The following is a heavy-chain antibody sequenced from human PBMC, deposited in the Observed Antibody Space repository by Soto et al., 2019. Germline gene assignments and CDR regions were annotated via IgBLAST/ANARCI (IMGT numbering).Heavy chain of an antibody. J-gene: IGHJ4*02. CDR3: ARWSVAGTGTFDY. V-gene: IGHV1-3*01. CDR1: GYTFTSYA. CDR2: TNAGNGNT. Sequence: ASVKVSCKASGYTFTSYAMHWVRQAPGQRLEWMGWTNAGNGNTKYSQKFQGRVTITRDTSASTAYMELSSLRSEDTAVYYCARWSVAGTGTFDYWGLGTLVTVSS. D-gene: IGHD6-19*01.